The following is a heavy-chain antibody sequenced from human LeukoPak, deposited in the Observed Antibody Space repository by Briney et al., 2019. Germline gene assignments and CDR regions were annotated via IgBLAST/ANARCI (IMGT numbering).Heavy chain of an antibody. CDR3: AKDQSYLVDY. J-gene: IGHJ4*02. Sequence: PGGSLRLSCAASGFTFSNYGMHWVRQAPAKGLEWVAFIRYDGSNKNYADSAKGRFTISRDNSKNTLYLQMNSLRGEDTAVYHCAKDQSYLVDYWGQGTLVTVSS. D-gene: IGHD1-26*01. CDR1: GFTFSNYG. CDR2: IRYDGSNK. V-gene: IGHV3-30*02.